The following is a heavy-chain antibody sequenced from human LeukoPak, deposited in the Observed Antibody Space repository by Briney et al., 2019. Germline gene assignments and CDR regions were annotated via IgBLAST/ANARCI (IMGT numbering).Heavy chain of an antibody. CDR2: VNGNGGST. Sequence: GGSLRLSWAASGFSFSTYAMSWVRQAPGKGLEWVSGVNGNGGSTSYADSVKGRFTIFRDNSKNTAYLQMNSLRVEDTAVYYCAKSLYGGCDYWGQGTVVTVSS. CDR1: GFSFSTYA. D-gene: IGHD3-16*02. J-gene: IGHJ4*02. V-gene: IGHV3-23*01. CDR3: AKSLYGGCDY.